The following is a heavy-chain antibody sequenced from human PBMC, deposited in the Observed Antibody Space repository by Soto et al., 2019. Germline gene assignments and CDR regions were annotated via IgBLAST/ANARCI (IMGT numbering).Heavy chain of an antibody. Sequence: SETLSLTCAVSGGSISSGGYSWSWIRQPPGKGLEWIGYIYHSGSTYYNPSLKSRVTISVDRSKNQFSLKLSSVTAADTAMYYCARQAVAGAFDIWGQGTMVTVSS. CDR1: GGSISSGGYS. V-gene: IGHV4-30-2*01. CDR3: ARQAVAGAFDI. CDR2: IYHSGST. J-gene: IGHJ3*02. D-gene: IGHD6-19*01.